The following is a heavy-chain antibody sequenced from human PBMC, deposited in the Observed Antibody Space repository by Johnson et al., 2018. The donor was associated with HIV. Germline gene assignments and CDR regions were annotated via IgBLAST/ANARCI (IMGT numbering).Heavy chain of an antibody. D-gene: IGHD5-24*01. J-gene: IGHJ3*01. Sequence: GGRTYYADSVKGRFTISRDNSKNTLYLQMNSLRAEDTAVYYCARDYNGAFDVWCQGTLVTVSS. CDR2: GGRT. V-gene: IGHV3-53*01. CDR3: ARDYNGAFDV.